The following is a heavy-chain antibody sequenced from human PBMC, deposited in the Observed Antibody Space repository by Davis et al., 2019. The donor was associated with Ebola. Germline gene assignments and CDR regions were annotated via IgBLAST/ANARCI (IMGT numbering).Heavy chain of an antibody. CDR2: IYYSGST. D-gene: IGHD2-15*01. V-gene: IGHV4-59*05. Sequence: SETLSLTCTVSGGSISSYYWSWIRQHPGKGLEWIGSIYYSGSTYYNPSLKSRVTISVDTSKNQFSLKLSSVTAADTAVYYCARGRGYCSGGSCYGTPRFDYWGQGTLVTVSS. CDR1: GGSISSYY. CDR3: ARGRGYCSGGSCYGTPRFDY. J-gene: IGHJ4*02.